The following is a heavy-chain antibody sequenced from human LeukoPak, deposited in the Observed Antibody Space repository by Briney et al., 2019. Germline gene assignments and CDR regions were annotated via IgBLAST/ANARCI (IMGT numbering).Heavy chain of an antibody. D-gene: IGHD2/OR15-2a*01. CDR1: GYTFTSYE. V-gene: IGHV1-8*01. CDR3: ARAPRRRGNTGFDP. Sequence: ASVKVSCKASGYTFTSYEINWVRQATGQGLEWMGWMNPNSGSTFYAQKFQDRVAMTRNTSISTAYMELSSLTSEDTAVYYCARAPRRRGNTGFDPWGQGTLVSVSS. CDR2: MNPNSGST. J-gene: IGHJ5*01.